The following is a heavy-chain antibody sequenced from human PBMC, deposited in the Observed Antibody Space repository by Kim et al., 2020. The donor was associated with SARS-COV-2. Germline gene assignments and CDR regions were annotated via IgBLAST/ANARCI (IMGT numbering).Heavy chain of an antibody. Sequence: GGSLRLSCAASGFTFSSYWMTWVRQAPGKGLEWVASIKQDGNVKYYVDSVKGRFTISRDNAKNSLYLQMNSLRAEDTAVYYCPRPTRVGCFDSWGQGALV. J-gene: IGHJ4*02. CDR2: IKQDGNVK. D-gene: IGHD2-8*01. V-gene: IGHV3-7*01. CDR3: PRPTRVGCFDS. CDR1: GFTFSSYW.